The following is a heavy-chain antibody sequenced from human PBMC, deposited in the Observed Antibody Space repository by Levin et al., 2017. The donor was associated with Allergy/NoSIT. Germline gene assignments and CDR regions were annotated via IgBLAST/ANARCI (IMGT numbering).Heavy chain of an antibody. Sequence: LSLTCAASGFTFSSYGMYWVRQAPGKGLEWVALISYHGSDKYHADSVKGRFTISRDNSRNTLYLQMNSLRAEDTAVYHCAKDLVAAVDTYHYYGMDVWGQGTTVTVS. CDR1: GFTFSSYG. CDR3: AKDLVAAVDTYHYYGMDV. V-gene: IGHV3-30*18. CDR2: ISYHGSDK. D-gene: IGHD6-13*01. J-gene: IGHJ6*02.